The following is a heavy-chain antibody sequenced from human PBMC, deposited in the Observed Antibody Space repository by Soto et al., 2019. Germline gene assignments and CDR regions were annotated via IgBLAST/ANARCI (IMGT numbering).Heavy chain of an antibody. J-gene: IGHJ5*01. V-gene: IGHV3-21*01. CDR2: ISSNSDYI. D-gene: IGHD6-13*01. CDR1: GFTFRSFT. CDR3: TRDASRDSSARGWFDP. Sequence: GGSLRLSCAASGFTFRSFTMNWVRQAQGKGLEWVSTISSNSDYIYYTDALRGRFTISRDNAKNSLHLQMNIQRAEDTAVYYCTRDASRDSSARGWFDPWGPGTLVTVSS.